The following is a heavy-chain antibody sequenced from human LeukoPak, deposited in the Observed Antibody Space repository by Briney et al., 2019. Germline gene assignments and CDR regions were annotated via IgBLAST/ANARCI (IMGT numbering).Heavy chain of an antibody. CDR2: IIRENSGGKT. J-gene: IGHJ6*03. Sequence: TGGSLRLSCAASGFTFSSYWMSWVRQAPGKGLEWVGRIIRENSGGKTDYAAPVQGRFTISRDDSKDTVYLEMNSPKIEDTGVYYCSWIRGALGFYFMDVWGKGTTVTVSS. CDR1: GFTFSSYW. CDR3: SWIRGALGFYFMDV. D-gene: IGHD3-10*01. V-gene: IGHV3-15*01.